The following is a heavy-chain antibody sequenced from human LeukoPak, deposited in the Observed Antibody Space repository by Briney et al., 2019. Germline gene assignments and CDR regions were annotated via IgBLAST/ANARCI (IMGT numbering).Heavy chain of an antibody. V-gene: IGHV4-4*09. J-gene: IGHJ3*02. Sequence: PSETLSLTCTVSGSISGYYWSWIRRHPGKGLVWIGYIYTSGSTNNNPSLKSRVTISVDTAKNKFSLDLSSMTAADTAVYYCARQKCTSTSCLTKNAFDIWGQGTMVTVSS. CDR2: IYTSGST. CDR3: ARQKCTSTSCLTKNAFDI. CDR1: GSISGYY. D-gene: IGHD2-2*01.